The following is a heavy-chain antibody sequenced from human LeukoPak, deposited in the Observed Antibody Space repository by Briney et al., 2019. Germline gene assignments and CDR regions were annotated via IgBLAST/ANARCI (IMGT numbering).Heavy chain of an antibody. V-gene: IGHV4-59*01. CDR2: IHNSGTS. J-gene: IGHJ4*02. D-gene: IGHD3-16*01. Sequence: SETLSLTCTVSDDSISDYYRGWIRQPPGKGLEWIGYIHNSGTSTYNLSLKSRVTISADTSKNQFSLKLNSMTTADTAVYYCTRGAGWLIDYWGQGIQVTVSS. CDR3: TRGAGWLIDY. CDR1: DDSISDYY.